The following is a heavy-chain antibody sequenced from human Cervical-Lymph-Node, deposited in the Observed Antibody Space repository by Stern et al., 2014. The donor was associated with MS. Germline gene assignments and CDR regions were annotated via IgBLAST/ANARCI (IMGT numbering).Heavy chain of an antibody. V-gene: IGHV3-33*01. CDR2: IWYDGSNK. D-gene: IGHD5-12*01. CDR1: GFTFSSYG. J-gene: IGHJ4*02. Sequence: VQLVESGGGVVQPGRSLRLSCAASGFTFSSYGMHWVRQAPGTVLEWVAVIWYDGSNKDYADSVKGRFTISRDNSKNTLYLQMNSLRAEDTAVYYCARVLSGYDSPDYWGQGTLVTVSS. CDR3: ARVLSGYDSPDY.